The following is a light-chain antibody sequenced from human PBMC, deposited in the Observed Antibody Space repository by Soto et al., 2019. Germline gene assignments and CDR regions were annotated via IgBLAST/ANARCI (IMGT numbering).Light chain of an antibody. CDR2: FDD. V-gene: IGLV1-36*01. CDR1: TSNVGNNA. CDR3: AAWDDSLNVVL. J-gene: IGLJ2*01. Sequence: QSVLTQPPSVSEAPRQRVSISCSGNTSNVGNNAVNWYQQLPGKTPKLLIYFDDLVPSGVSDRFSGSKSGTSASLAISGLQSDDEADYYCAAWDDSLNVVLFGGGTK.